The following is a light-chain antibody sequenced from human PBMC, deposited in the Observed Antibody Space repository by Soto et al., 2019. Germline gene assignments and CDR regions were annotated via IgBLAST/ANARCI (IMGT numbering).Light chain of an antibody. V-gene: IGKV3-20*01. J-gene: IGKJ4*01. Sequence: EIVLTQSPGTLSLSPGERATLSCRASQSVSSNYLAWYQQKPGQAPRLLIYGASSRATGIPDRFSGSGSGTDFTLTISRLEPEDFAVYYCQQYGSSPRNFGGGTKVEIK. CDR3: QQYGSSPRN. CDR1: QSVSSNY. CDR2: GAS.